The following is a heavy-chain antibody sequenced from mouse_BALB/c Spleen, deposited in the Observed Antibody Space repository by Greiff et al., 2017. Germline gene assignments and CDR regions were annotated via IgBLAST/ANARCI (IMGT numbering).Heavy chain of an antibody. CDR1: GYAFTNYL. D-gene: IGHD4-1*01. CDR2: INPGSGGT. J-gene: IGHJ3*01. Sequence: QVQLQQSGAELVRPGTSVKVSCKASGYAFTNYLIEWVKQRPGPGLEWIGVINPGSGGTNYNEKFKGKATLTADKSSSTAYMQLSSLTSDDSAVYCCARELTGKAYWGQGTLVTVSA. V-gene: IGHV1-54*01. CDR3: ARELTGKAY.